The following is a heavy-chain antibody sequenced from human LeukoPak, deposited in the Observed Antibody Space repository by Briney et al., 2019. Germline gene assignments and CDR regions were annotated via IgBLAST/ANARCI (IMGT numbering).Heavy chain of an antibody. J-gene: IGHJ4*02. Sequence: MPSETLSLTCAVYGESFSGYYWTWIRQPPGKGLEWIGEINHSGSTNYNPSLKSRVTISVDTSKNQFSLKLSSVTAADTAVYYCARALGFWSGYYLIGYWGQGTLVTVSS. CDR2: INHSGST. V-gene: IGHV4-34*01. CDR3: ARALGFWSGYYLIGY. CDR1: GESFSGYY. D-gene: IGHD3-3*01.